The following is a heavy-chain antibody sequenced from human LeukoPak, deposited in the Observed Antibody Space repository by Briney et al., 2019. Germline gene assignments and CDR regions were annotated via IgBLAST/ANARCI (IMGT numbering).Heavy chain of an antibody. Sequence: GASVKVSCKASGGTFSSYAISWVRQAPGQGLEWMGRIIPIFGTANYAQKFQGRVTITTDESTSTAYMELSSLRSEDTAVYYCARGVYSGSYVGRNWFDPWGQGTLVTVSS. CDR2: IIPIFGTA. D-gene: IGHD1-26*01. V-gene: IGHV1-69*05. CDR3: ARGVYSGSYVGRNWFDP. J-gene: IGHJ5*02. CDR1: GGTFSSYA.